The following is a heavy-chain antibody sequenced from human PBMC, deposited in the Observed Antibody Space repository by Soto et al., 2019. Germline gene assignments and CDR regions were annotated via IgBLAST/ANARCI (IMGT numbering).Heavy chain of an antibody. V-gene: IGHV4-59*01. CDR1: GGSISSYY. CDR2: IYYSGST. CDR3: ARDFGGYELNWFDP. D-gene: IGHD5-12*01. Sequence: SETLSLTCPVSGGSISSYYWSWIRQPPGKGLEWIGYIYYSGSTNYNPSLKSRVTISVDTSKNQFSLKLSSVTAADTAVYYCARDFGGYELNWFDPWGQGTLVTVSS. J-gene: IGHJ5*02.